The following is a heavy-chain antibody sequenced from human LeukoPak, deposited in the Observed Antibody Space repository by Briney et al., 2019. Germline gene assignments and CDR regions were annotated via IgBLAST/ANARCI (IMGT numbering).Heavy chain of an antibody. V-gene: IGHV4-39*01. CDR2: ISDSGST. CDR3: ASQEGEADTIFGSDPFDY. D-gene: IGHD3-3*01. CDR1: GGSISSNDYY. Sequence: PSETLSLTCTVSGGSISSNDYYWGWIRQPPGKGLEWIGSISDSGSTYYNPSLKSRVTISVDTSKNQFSLNLSSVTAADTAVYYCASQEGEADTIFGSDPFDYWGQGTLVTVSS. J-gene: IGHJ4*02.